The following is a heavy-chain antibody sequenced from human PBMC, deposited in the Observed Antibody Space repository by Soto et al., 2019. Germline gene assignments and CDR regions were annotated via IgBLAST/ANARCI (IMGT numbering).Heavy chain of an antibody. V-gene: IGHV3-7*01. CDR1: GFSFSNYW. CDR2: IKKDGSEH. D-gene: IGHD3-16*01. CDR3: GCGAAWGEWYRSGMDV. Sequence: GGSLRLSCAASGFSFSNYWMRWIRQAPGKGLEWVASIKKDGSEHYYVDSVKGRFITSRDNAKQSVYRQMNSRRADDTAGVYCGCGAAWGEWYRSGMDVWGQGTTVTVSS. J-gene: IGHJ6*02.